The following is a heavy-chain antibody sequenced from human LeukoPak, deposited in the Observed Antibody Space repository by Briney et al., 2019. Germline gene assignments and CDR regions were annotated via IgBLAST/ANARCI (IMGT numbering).Heavy chain of an antibody. CDR2: IDPSSTYI. CDR1: GFTFRSYS. J-gene: IGHJ4*02. Sequence: PGGSLRLSCAASGFTFRSYSMNWVRQAPGKGLEWVSAIDPSSTYIYYADPVKSPFTISRDNTKNSLYLQMNGRRAEDTAVYYCTRSSMAALAVDSWGQGTLVTVSS. CDR3: TRSSMAALAVDS. V-gene: IGHV3-21*01. D-gene: IGHD6-6*01.